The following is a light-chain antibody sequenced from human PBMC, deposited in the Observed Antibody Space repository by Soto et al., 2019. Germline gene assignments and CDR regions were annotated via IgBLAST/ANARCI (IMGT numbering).Light chain of an antibody. CDR2: DAS. Sequence: EIVLTQPPATLSFSPGERATLSCRASQSVSNYLVWYQQKPGQPPRLLLHDASNTYTGIPDRFSGSGSGTGFSITISSLEAEDFAVYYCQQSRNWTLTFGGGTKVEIK. J-gene: IGKJ4*01. V-gene: IGKV3-11*01. CDR1: QSVSNY. CDR3: QQSRNWTLT.